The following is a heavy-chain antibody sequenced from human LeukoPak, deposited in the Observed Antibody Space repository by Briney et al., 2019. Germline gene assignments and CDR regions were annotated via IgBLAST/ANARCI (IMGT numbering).Heavy chain of an antibody. CDR3: ARGPVVVQRFDY. D-gene: IGHD3-22*01. CDR2: ISYDGSNK. V-gene: IGHV3-30-3*01. J-gene: IGHJ4*02. Sequence: GGSLRLSCAASGFTFSSYAMHWVRQAPGKGLEWVAVISYDGSNKYYADSVKGRFTISRDNSKNTLYLQMNSLRAEGTAVYYCARGPVVVQRFDYWGQGTLVTVSS. CDR1: GFTFSSYA.